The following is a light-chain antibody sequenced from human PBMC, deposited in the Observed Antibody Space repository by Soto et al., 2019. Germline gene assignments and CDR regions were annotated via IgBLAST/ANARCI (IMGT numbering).Light chain of an antibody. V-gene: IGKV1-5*01. Sequence: DIHMTQSPSTLSASVGDRVTITCRSSQSVSYWLAWYQQKPGKAPKLLIHDASTLGSGVPSRFRGGGSAQEVTLTISCLQPDDYATYYCHQYGFSLGHGTKVEMK. CDR1: QSVSYW. CDR3: HQYGFS. CDR2: DAS. J-gene: IGKJ3*01.